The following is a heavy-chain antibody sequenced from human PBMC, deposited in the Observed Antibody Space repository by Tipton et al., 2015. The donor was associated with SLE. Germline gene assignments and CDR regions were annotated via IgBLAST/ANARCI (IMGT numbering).Heavy chain of an antibody. D-gene: IGHD6-6*01. CDR3: ARHRREHYTSSSSAFDI. CDR2: VYYSGNT. V-gene: IGHV4-59*08. J-gene: IGHJ3*02. Sequence: TLSLTCDVSGYSISSAYYWSWIRQSPGKGLEWIGYVYYSGNTKYNPSLKSRVTISVDTSKNQFSLKLSSVTAADTAVYYCARHRREHYTSSSSAFDIWGQGTMVTVSS. CDR1: GYSISSAYY.